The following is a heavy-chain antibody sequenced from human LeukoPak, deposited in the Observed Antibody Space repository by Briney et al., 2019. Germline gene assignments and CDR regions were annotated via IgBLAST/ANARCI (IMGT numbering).Heavy chain of an antibody. CDR3: ARVGRPYDY. V-gene: IGHV3-7*05. CDR1: GFTFSTYW. J-gene: IGHJ4*02. CDR2: LNEGGSET. Sequence: GGSLRLSCAASGFTFSTYWMVWVRQAPGRGLEDVASLNEGGSETYYVDSVKARFIISRDNAKNALYLQMNNLRAEDTAVYYCARVGRPYDYWGQGTLVTVSS.